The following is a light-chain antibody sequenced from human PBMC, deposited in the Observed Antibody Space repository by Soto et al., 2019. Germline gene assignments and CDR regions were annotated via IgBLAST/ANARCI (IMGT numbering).Light chain of an antibody. CDR2: EGT. J-gene: IGLJ3*02. CDR1: SSDVGSYNL. V-gene: IGLV2-23*01. Sequence: QSALAQPASVSGSPGQSITISCTGSSSDVGSYNLVSWYQHHADKAPKLIIYEGTKRPSGVSYRFSGSKSGNTASLTISGLQAEDEADYYSCSYADTTTLVFGGGTKLTVL. CDR3: CSYADTTTLV.